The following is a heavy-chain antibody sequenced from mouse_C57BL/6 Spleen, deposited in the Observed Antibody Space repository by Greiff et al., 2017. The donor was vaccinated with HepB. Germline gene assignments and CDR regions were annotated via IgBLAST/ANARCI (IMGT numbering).Heavy chain of an antibody. CDR2: INPNNGGT. D-gene: IGHD3-2*02. Sequence: VQLQQSGPELVKPGASVKISCKASGYTFTDYYMNWVKQSHGKSLEWIGDINPNNGGTSYNQKFKGKATLTVDKSSSTAYMELRSLTSEDSAVYYCATAQASYYAMDYWGQGTSVTVSS. CDR3: ATAQASYYAMDY. CDR1: GYTFTDYY. J-gene: IGHJ4*01. V-gene: IGHV1-26*01.